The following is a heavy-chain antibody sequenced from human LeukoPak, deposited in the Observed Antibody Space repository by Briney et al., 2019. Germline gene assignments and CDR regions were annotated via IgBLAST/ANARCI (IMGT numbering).Heavy chain of an antibody. V-gene: IGHV4-4*07. CDR2: IYTSGST. Sequence: KPSETLSLTCIVSGGSISNYYWNWIRQPAGKGLEWIGRIYTSGSTNYNPSLKSRLTMSVDTSKNQFSLKLSSVTAADTALYYWAGGGGIRGEWGQGTLVTVSS. CDR1: GGSISNYY. D-gene: IGHD3-10*01. CDR3: AGGGGIRGE. J-gene: IGHJ4*02.